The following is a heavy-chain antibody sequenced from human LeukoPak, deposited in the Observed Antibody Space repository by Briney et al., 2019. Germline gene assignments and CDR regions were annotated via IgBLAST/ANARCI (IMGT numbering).Heavy chain of an antibody. CDR3: ASWPVGWYGEDS. CDR2: IYTSGST. D-gene: IGHD6-19*01. V-gene: IGHV4-39*07. CDR1: GGSISSSSYY. Sequence: PSETLSLTCTVSGGSISSSSYYWGWIRQPPGKGLEWIGRIYTSGSTNYNPSLKSRVTKSVDTSKNQFSLKLSSVTAADTAVYYCASWPVGWYGEDSWGQGTLVTVSS. J-gene: IGHJ4*02.